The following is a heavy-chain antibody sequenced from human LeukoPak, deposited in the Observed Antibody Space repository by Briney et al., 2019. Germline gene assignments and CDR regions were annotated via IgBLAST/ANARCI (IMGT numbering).Heavy chain of an antibody. V-gene: IGHV4-34*01. D-gene: IGHD2-15*01. J-gene: IGHJ5*02. CDR1: GGSFSDYY. CDR3: ARIGRP. CDR2: INHSGST. Sequence: SETLSLTCAVSGGSFSDYYWSWIRQPPGKGLEWTGEINHSGSTNYNPSLKSRVTISVDTSENQFSLKLNSVTAADTAVYYCARIGRPWGQGTLVTVSS.